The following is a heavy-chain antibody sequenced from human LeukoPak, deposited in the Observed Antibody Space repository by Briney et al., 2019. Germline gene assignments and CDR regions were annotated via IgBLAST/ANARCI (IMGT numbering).Heavy chain of an antibody. V-gene: IGHV3-48*04. CDR2: ISSSSDTI. D-gene: IGHD3-10*01. J-gene: IGHJ4*02. CDR3: ARDGHASGSFDY. Sequence: GGSLRLSCAASGLTFNSHSMNWVRQAPGKGLEWVSHISSSSDTIFYADSVKGRFTISRDDAKNSLYLQINSLRAEDTAVYYCARDGHASGSFDYWGQGTLVTVSS. CDR1: GLTFNSHS.